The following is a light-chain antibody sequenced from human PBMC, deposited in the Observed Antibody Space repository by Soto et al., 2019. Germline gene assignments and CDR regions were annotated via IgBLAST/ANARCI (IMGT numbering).Light chain of an antibody. CDR2: EVI. Sequence: QSALTQPASVSGSPGQSITISCAGTGGDIGAYNDVSWYQQHPGKAPKLMIYEVIRRPSGISNRFSGSKSGNTASLTISTLQAEDEADYYCSSYTTSSTVVFGGGTKVTVL. CDR1: GGDIGAYND. CDR3: SSYTTSSTVV. J-gene: IGLJ3*02. V-gene: IGLV2-14*01.